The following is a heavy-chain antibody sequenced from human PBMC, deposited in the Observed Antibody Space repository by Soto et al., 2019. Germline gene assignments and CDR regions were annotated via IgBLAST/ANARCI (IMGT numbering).Heavy chain of an antibody. D-gene: IGHD3-3*01. Sequence: GGSLRLSCAASGFTFSTYSMNWVRQAPGKGLEWVSSITSSSSYIYYADSVKGRFTISRDNAKNSLYLQMNSLRAEDTAVYYCASSSRTIPIFGVVTLDFDYWGQGTLVTVSS. CDR2: ITSSSSYI. CDR3: ASSSRTIPIFGVVTLDFDY. CDR1: GFTFSTYS. J-gene: IGHJ4*02. V-gene: IGHV3-21*01.